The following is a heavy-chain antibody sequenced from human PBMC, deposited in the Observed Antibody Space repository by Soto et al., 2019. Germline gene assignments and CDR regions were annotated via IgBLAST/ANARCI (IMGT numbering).Heavy chain of an antibody. CDR3: ARDHGGRGYTHDY. Sequence: QVQLVQSGAEVKKPGASVKVSCKASGYTFTGYYMHWVRQAPGQGLEWMGWINPNSGGTNYAQKFQGRVNMNRDTSISTAYMELSRLRSDDTAVYYCARDHGGRGYTHDYWGQGTLVTVSS. CDR2: INPNSGGT. D-gene: IGHD5-18*01. V-gene: IGHV1-2*02. CDR1: GYTFTGYY. J-gene: IGHJ4*02.